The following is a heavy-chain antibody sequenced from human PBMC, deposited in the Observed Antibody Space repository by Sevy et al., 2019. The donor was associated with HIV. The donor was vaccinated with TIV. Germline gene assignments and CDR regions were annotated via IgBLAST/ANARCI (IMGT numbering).Heavy chain of an antibody. J-gene: IGHJ3*02. V-gene: IGHV4-31*03. CDR3: ATDQSYGDYDAFDI. D-gene: IGHD4-17*01. Sequence: SETLSLTCTVSGGSISSGGYYRSWIRQHPGKGLEWIGYIYYSGGTYYNPSLESRVTISVDTSKNQFSLKLTSVTAADTAVYYCATDQSYGDYDAFDIWGQGTVVTVSS. CDR2: IYYSGGT. CDR1: GGSISSGGYY.